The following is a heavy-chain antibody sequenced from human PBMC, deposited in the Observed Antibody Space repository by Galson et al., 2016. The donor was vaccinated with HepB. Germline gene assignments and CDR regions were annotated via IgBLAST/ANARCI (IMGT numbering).Heavy chain of an antibody. Sequence: SETLSLTCSVSGGSIGSSSLYWGWIRQPPGTGLEGIGSMYSSGTTYYNSSLDRRVTISVDTSKNQFSLIGKYVTAADTAVYYFAGHLHYNSPPIGFDSWGQGTLVTVSS. CDR3: AGHLHYNSPPIGFDS. CDR1: GGSIGSSSLY. V-gene: IGHV4-39*01. D-gene: IGHD1-14*01. J-gene: IGHJ5*01. CDR2: MYSSGTT.